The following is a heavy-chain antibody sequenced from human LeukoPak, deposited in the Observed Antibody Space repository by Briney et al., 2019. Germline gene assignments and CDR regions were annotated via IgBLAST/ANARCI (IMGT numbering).Heavy chain of an antibody. V-gene: IGHV1-3*01. Sequence: ASVKVSCKASGYTFTSYAMHWVRQAPGQRLEWMGWINAGNGNTKYSQKFQGRVTITRDTSASTAYMELSSLRSEDTAVYCCARASPFDYGDFEGDAFDIWGQGTMVTVSS. D-gene: IGHD4-17*01. CDR3: ARASPFDYGDFEGDAFDI. CDR2: INAGNGNT. CDR1: GYTFTSYA. J-gene: IGHJ3*02.